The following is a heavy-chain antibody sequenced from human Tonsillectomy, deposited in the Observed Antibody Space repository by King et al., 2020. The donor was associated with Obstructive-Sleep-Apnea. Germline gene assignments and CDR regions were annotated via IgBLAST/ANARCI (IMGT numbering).Heavy chain of an antibody. J-gene: IGHJ5*02. CDR1: GYSISSGYC. CDR2: ICHSGST. Sequence: VQLQESGPGLVKPSETLSLTCIVSGYSISSGYCWVWIRQPPGKGLEWIGSICHSGSTYYNPSLKSRVTISVDTSKNQFSLKPSSVTAADTAVYYCARDFLERRPNWFDPWGQGTLVTVSS. D-gene: IGHD1-1*01. V-gene: IGHV4-38-2*02. CDR3: ARDFLERRPNWFDP.